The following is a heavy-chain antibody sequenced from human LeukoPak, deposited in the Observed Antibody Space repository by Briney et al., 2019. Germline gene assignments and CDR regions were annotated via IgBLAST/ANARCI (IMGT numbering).Heavy chain of an antibody. CDR3: ARGHGDYGFDY. Sequence: PGGSLRLSCAASGSTFSGSWMHWVRQAPGKGLEWVANIKQDGSEKYYVDSVKGRFTISRDNAKNSLYLQMNSLRAEDTAVYYCARGHGDYGFDYWGQGTLVTVSS. CDR1: GSTFSGSW. D-gene: IGHD4-17*01. J-gene: IGHJ4*02. CDR2: IKQDGSEK. V-gene: IGHV3-7*01.